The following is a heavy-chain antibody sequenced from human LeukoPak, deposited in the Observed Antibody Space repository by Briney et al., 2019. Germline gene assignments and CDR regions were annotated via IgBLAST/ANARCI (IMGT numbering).Heavy chain of an antibody. CDR2: INPNSGGT. J-gene: IGHJ4*02. CDR1: GYTFTGYY. Sequence: GASVTVSCKASGYTFTGYYMHWVRQAPGQGLEWMGWINPNSGGTNYAQKFQGRVTIARDTSISTAYMELSRLRSDDTAVYYCAREDYYDSSGYYYSLGVDYWGQGTLVTVSS. D-gene: IGHD3-22*01. CDR3: AREDYYDSSGYYYSLGVDY. V-gene: IGHV1-2*02.